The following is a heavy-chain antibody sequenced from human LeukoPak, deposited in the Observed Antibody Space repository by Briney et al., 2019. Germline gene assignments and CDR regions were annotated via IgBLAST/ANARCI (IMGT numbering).Heavy chain of an antibody. D-gene: IGHD3-10*01. J-gene: IGHJ4*02. CDR3: AKSVLLWFGELFPFDY. CDR1: GFTFSSYG. V-gene: IGHV3-30*18. Sequence: GRSLRLSCAASGFTFSSYGMHWVRQAPGKGLEWVAVISYDGSNKYYADSVKGRFTISRDNSKNTLYLQMNSLRAEDTAVYYCAKSVLLWFGELFPFDYWGQGTLVTVSS. CDR2: ISYDGSNK.